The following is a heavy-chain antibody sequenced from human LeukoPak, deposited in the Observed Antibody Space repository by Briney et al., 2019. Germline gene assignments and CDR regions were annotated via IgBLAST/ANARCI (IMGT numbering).Heavy chain of an antibody. CDR2: IYYTGST. CDR1: GVSITNYY. J-gene: IGHJ4*02. Sequence: SETLSLTCTVSGVSITNYYWSWIRQPPGKGLEWIGYIYYTGSTNYNLSLRSRVTKSVDTSKNQFSLKLTSVTAADTAVYFCAGGGDSGGYYYPMFDYWGRGTLVTVSS. V-gene: IGHV4-59*01. D-gene: IGHD3-22*01. CDR3: AGGGDSGGYYYPMFDY.